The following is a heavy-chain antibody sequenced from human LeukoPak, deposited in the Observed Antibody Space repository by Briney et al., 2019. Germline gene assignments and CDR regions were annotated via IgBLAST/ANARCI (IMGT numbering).Heavy chain of an antibody. CDR1: GESISNYF. V-gene: IGHV4-4*07. D-gene: IGHD2-21*01. CDR2: VFASGST. J-gene: IGHJ6*03. CDR3: ARIPFRNYYMDV. Sequence: PSETLSLTCTVSGESISNYFWTWIRQPAGKGLEWIGRVFASGSTNYNPSLKSRVTMSVDTSTNQFSLRLSSVTAADTAIYYCARIPFRNYYMDVWGKGTTVTVSS.